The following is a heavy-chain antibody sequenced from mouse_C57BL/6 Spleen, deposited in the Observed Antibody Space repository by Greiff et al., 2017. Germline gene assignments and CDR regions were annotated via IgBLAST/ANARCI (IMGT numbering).Heavy chain of an antibody. Sequence: QVQLKQSGAELVKPGASVKMSCKASGYTFTTYPIEWMKQNHGKSLEWIGNFHPFNDDTKYNEKYKGKATLTVEKSSSTVYLELSRLTSDDSAVYYCARGGANWDYFDYWGQGTTLTVSS. D-gene: IGHD4-1*01. J-gene: IGHJ2*01. CDR2: FHPFNDDT. CDR3: ARGGANWDYFDY. V-gene: IGHV1-47*01. CDR1: GYTFTTYP.